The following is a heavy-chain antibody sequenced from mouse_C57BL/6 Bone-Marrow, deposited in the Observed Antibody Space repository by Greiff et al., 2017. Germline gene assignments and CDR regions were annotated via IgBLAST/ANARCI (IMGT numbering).Heavy chain of an antibody. CDR3: ARPYYYGSSPWFAY. CDR2: IWWDDDK. CDR1: GFSLSTFGMG. V-gene: IGHV8-8*01. Sequence: QVTLKESGPGILQPSQTLSLTCSFSGFSLSTFGMGVGWIRQPSGKGLEWLAHIWWDDDKYYNPALKSRLTISKDTSKNQVFLKIANVDTADTATYYCARPYYYGSSPWFAYWGQGTLVTVSA. D-gene: IGHD1-1*01. J-gene: IGHJ3*01.